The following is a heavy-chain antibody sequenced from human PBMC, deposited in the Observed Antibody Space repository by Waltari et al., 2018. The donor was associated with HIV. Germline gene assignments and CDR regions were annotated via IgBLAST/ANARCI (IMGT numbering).Heavy chain of an antibody. Sequence: EVQLLESGGGLVQPGGSLRLPFAASGFTFSSYAMSWARQAPGKGLEWVSAISGSGGSTYYADSVKGRFTISRDNSKNTLYLQMNSLRAEDTAVYYCAKYRDSSGYQYYFDYWGQGTLVTVSS. CDR1: GFTFSSYA. CDR3: AKYRDSSGYQYYFDY. CDR2: ISGSGGST. D-gene: IGHD3-22*01. J-gene: IGHJ4*02. V-gene: IGHV3-23*01.